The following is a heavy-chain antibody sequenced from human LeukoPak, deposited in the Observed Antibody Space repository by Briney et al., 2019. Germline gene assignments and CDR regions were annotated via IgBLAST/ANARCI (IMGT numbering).Heavy chain of an antibody. D-gene: IGHD1-26*01. Sequence: ASVKVSCKASGYTFTSYDINWVRQATGQGLEWMGWMNPNSGNTGFAQKFQGRVTITRNTSISTAYMELSSLRSEDTAVYYCARRYYPTDAFDIWGQGTMVTVSS. CDR1: GYTFTSYD. V-gene: IGHV1-8*03. J-gene: IGHJ3*02. CDR3: ARRYYPTDAFDI. CDR2: MNPNSGNT.